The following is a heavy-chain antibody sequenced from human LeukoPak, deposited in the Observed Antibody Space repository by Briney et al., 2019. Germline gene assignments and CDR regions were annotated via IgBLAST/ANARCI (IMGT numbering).Heavy chain of an antibody. CDR2: ISPGGST. Sequence: SETLSLTCTVAGGSISSGGYFWSWIRQHPGQGLEWIGYISPGGSTYYNPSLKSRVSMSVDTSKNQFSLKLTSVTAAGTAVYYCATTFNYYDSSGWGLNYFDYWGQGNLVTVSS. CDR1: GGSISSGGYF. J-gene: IGHJ4*02. V-gene: IGHV4-31*03. CDR3: ATTFNYYDSSGWGLNYFDY. D-gene: IGHD3-22*01.